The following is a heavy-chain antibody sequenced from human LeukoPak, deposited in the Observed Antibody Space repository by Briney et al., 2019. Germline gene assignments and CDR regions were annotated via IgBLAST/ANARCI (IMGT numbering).Heavy chain of an antibody. D-gene: IGHD3-22*01. CDR3: ARHGSITMRRGAFDI. J-gene: IGHJ3*02. CDR2: IYPGDSDT. CDR1: GYSFTSYW. V-gene: IGHV5-51*01. Sequence: GESLKISCKGSGYSFTSYWIGWVRQMPGKGLEWMGIIYPGDSDTRYSPSFQGQVTISADKSISTAYLQWSSLKASDTAIYYCARHGSITMRRGAFDIWGQGTMVTVSS.